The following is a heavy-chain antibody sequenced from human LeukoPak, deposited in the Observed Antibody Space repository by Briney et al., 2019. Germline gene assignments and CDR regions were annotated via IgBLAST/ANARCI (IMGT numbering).Heavy chain of an antibody. Sequence: PGGSLRLSCAASGFTFSSYAMSWVRQAPGKGLESVSAISGSGGSTYYADSVKGRFTISRDNSKNTLYLQMNSLRAEDTAVYYCARQPPPVAVAGQFDYWGQGTLVTVSS. J-gene: IGHJ4*02. CDR1: GFTFSSYA. V-gene: IGHV3-23*01. D-gene: IGHD6-19*01. CDR3: ARQPPPVAVAGQFDY. CDR2: ISGSGGST.